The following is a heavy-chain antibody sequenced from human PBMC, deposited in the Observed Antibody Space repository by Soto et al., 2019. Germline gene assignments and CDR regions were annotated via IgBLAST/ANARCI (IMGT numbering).Heavy chain of an antibody. Sequence: SLRLSCAASGFTFSSYAMSWVRQAPGKGLEWVSAISGSAGSTYYADSVKGRFTISRDNSKNTLYLQMNSLRAEDTAVYYCAKSWRSSRWYNYWGQGTLVTVSS. CDR1: GFTFSSYA. J-gene: IGHJ4*02. CDR3: AKSWRSSRWYNY. D-gene: IGHD6-13*01. CDR2: ISGSAGST. V-gene: IGHV3-23*01.